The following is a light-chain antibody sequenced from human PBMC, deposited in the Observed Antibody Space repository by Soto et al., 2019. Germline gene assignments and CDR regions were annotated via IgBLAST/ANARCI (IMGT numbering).Light chain of an antibody. J-gene: IGKJ1*01. CDR1: QSVRSNY. V-gene: IGKV3-20*01. CDR3: QQYRDLPQT. Sequence: EIVWTQSPGTLSLSPGERATLSCRTSQSVRSNYLAWYQQKPGQAPRLLIYNSSTRATGIPDRFSGSGSGTDFTLTISRLEPEDFALYYCQQYRDLPQTFGQGTQVEIK. CDR2: NSS.